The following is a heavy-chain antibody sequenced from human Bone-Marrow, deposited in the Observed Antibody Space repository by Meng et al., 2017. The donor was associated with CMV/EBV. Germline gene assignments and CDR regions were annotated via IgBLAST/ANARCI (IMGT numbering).Heavy chain of an antibody. CDR2: IRQDGSEK. CDR3: ARICVTGRACYHFDS. Sequence: GGSLRLSCAASGFTFSSYAMHWVRQAPGKGLEWVANIRQDGSEKHYVDSVKGRFTISRDNTKNSLYLEMNTLRAEDTAVYHCARICVTGRACYHFDSWGQGTLVTVAS. CDR1: GFTFSSYA. J-gene: IGHJ4*02. V-gene: IGHV3-7*01. D-gene: IGHD2-2*01.